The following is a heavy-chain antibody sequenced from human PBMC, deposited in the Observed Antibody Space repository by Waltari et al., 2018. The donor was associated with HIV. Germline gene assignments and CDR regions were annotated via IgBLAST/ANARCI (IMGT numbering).Heavy chain of an antibody. V-gene: IGHV1-3*04. CDR2: INTGNGNT. CDR1: GYTFTSYS. CDR3: ARKGAPGFYYFDS. J-gene: IGHJ4*02. Sequence: QVQLVQSGAEVKKPGDSVKVSCKASGYTFTSYSLHWVRQAPGQRLEWMGWINTGNGNTKYSQKFQGRVTITRDTSASTAYMELSSLKSEDTAVYYCARKGAPGFYYFDSWGQGTLVTVSS. D-gene: IGHD3-10*01.